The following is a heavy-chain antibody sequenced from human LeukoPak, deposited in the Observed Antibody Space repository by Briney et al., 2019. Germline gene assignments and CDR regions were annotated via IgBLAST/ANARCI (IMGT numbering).Heavy chain of an antibody. CDR3: ARDYWATVVTHGFLGSYYFDY. CDR2: INPSGGST. CDR1: GYTFTSYY. J-gene: IGHJ4*02. V-gene: IGHV1-46*01. Sequence: GASVKVSCKASGYTFTSYYMHWVRQAPGQGLEWMGIINPSGGSTSYAQKFQGRVTMTRDTSTSTVYMELSSLRSEGTAVYYCARDYWATVVTHGFLGSYYFDYWGQGTLVTVSS. D-gene: IGHD4-23*01.